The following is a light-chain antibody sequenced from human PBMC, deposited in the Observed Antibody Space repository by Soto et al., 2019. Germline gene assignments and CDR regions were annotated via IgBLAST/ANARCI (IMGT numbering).Light chain of an antibody. CDR2: GAS. Sequence: ENVFTQSPGTLSFSPREKNTLSCRASQSISSSYLAWYQQKPGQAPRLLVYGASSRATGIPDRFSGSGSGTDFTLTISRLEPEDFALYYCQQYSSTFWTLGQGTKVDIK. CDR3: QQYSSTFWT. J-gene: IGKJ1*01. CDR1: QSISSSY. V-gene: IGKV3-20*01.